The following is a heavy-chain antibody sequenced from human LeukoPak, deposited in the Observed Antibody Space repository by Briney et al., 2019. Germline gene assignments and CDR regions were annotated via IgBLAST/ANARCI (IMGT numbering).Heavy chain of an antibody. J-gene: IGHJ4*02. D-gene: IGHD3-22*01. CDR2: IIPIFGTA. CDR3: ARGTIYDSSGYLDY. Sequence: SVKVSCKASGGTFSSYANSWVRQAPGQGLEWMGGIIPIFGTANYAQKFQGRVTITTDESTSTAYMELSSLRSEDTAVYYCARGTIYDSSGYLDYWGQGTLVTVSS. CDR1: GGTFSSYA. V-gene: IGHV1-69*05.